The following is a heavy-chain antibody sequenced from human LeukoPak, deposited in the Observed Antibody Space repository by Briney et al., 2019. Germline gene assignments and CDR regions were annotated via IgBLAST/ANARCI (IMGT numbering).Heavy chain of an antibody. Sequence: GGSLRLSCAASGFTVSSNEMSWVRQAPGKGLEWVSSISGGSTYYADSRKGRFTISRDNSKNTLYLQMNSLRAEDTAVYYCARDATLVAVAGTLDYWGQGTLVTVSS. CDR1: GFTVSSNE. CDR2: ISGGST. V-gene: IGHV3-38-3*01. J-gene: IGHJ4*02. CDR3: ARDATLVAVAGTLDY. D-gene: IGHD6-19*01.